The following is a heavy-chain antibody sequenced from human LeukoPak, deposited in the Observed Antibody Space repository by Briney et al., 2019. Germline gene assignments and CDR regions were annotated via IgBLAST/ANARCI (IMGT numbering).Heavy chain of an antibody. D-gene: IGHD2/OR15-2a*01. CDR3: ARTNSLGLHVFDT. Sequence: GSLRLSCTVSDFTFSDHYIDWVRQAPWKGLQWVGRSRNKANSYTTEYAASVKGRFTLSRDDSKNPVYLQMNSLRIEDTAVYYCARTNSLGLHVFDTWAQGTKVTVSS. CDR1: DFTFSDHY. CDR2: SRNKANSYTT. J-gene: IGHJ3*02. V-gene: IGHV3-72*01.